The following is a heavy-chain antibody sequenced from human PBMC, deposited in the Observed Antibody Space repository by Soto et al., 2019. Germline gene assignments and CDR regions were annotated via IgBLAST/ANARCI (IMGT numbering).Heavy chain of an antibody. CDR1: GFTFSDYY. V-gene: IGHV3-11*06. D-gene: IGHD2-8*02. CDR2: ISSSSSYT. J-gene: IGHJ6*02. CDR3: ARDRGLGVYAITYGMDV. Sequence: GGSLRLSCAASGFTFSDYYMSWIRQAPGKGLEWVSYISSSSSYTNYADSVRGRFTISRDNAKNSLYLQMNSLRAEDTAVYYCARDRGLGVYAITYGMDVWGQGTTVTVSS.